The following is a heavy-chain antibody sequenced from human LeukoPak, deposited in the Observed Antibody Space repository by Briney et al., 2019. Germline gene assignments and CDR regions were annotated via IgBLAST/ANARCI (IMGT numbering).Heavy chain of an antibody. CDR3: ARGTDILTGPDY. Sequence: GRSLRLSCAASGFTFSSYAMHWVRQAPGKGLEWVAVISYDGSNKYYADSVKGRFTISRDNSKNTLYLQMNSLRAEDTAEYYCARGTDILTGPDYWGQGTLVTVSS. V-gene: IGHV3-30*04. J-gene: IGHJ4*02. CDR1: GFTFSSYA. CDR2: ISYDGSNK. D-gene: IGHD3-9*01.